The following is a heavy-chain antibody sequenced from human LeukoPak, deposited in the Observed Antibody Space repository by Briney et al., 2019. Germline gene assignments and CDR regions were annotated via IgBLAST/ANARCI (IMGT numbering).Heavy chain of an antibody. CDR1: GYTFTSYD. D-gene: IGHD3-9*01. CDR3: ARGNRDILTGYYLYYFDY. V-gene: IGHV1-8*01. CDR2: MNPNSGNT. Sequence: ASVKVSCKASGYTFTSYDINWVRQATGQGLEWMGWMNPNSGNTGYAQKFQGRVTMTRNTSISTAYMELSSLRSEDTAVYYCARGNRDILTGYYLYYFDYWGQGTLVTVSS. J-gene: IGHJ4*02.